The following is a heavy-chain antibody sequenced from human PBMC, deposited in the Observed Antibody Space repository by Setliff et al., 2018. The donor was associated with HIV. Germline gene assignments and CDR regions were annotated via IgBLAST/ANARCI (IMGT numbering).Heavy chain of an antibody. CDR2: ISGSGGST. Sequence: GESLKISCAASGFTFSNYAMSWVRQAPGRGLEWISAISGSGGSTYFADSVKGRFTISRDNSKNTLFLQMNSLRAEDTAVYYCAKEYYYDSSGYGVFDYWGQGTLVTVSS. V-gene: IGHV3-23*01. J-gene: IGHJ4*02. D-gene: IGHD3-22*01. CDR3: AKEYYYDSSGYGVFDY. CDR1: GFTFSNYA.